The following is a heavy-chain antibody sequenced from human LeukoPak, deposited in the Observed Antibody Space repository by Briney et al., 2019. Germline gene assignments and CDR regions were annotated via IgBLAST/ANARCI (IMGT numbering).Heavy chain of an antibody. D-gene: IGHD6-13*01. Sequence: PSETLSLTCTASGGSISSYYWSWIRQPAGKGLEWIGRIYTSGSTNYSPSLKSRVTMSVDTSKNQFSLKLSSVTAADTAVYYCARVSSSWYRGGYYYMDVWGKGTTVTVSS. CDR1: GGSISSYY. CDR3: ARVSSSWYRGGYYYMDV. CDR2: IYTSGST. V-gene: IGHV4-4*07. J-gene: IGHJ6*03.